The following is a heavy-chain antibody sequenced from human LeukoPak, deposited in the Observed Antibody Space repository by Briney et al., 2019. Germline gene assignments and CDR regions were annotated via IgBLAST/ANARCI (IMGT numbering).Heavy chain of an antibody. CDR3: ARGRGEVGGYYNYYYMDV. Sequence: ASVKVSCKASGYTFTSYGISWVRQAPGQGLEWMGWISAYNGNTNYAQKLQGRVTMTTDTSTSTAYMELRSLRSDDTAVYYCARGRGEVGGYYNYYYMDVWGKGTTVTISS. D-gene: IGHD1-26*01. CDR1: GYTFTSYG. J-gene: IGHJ6*03. V-gene: IGHV1-18*01. CDR2: ISAYNGNT.